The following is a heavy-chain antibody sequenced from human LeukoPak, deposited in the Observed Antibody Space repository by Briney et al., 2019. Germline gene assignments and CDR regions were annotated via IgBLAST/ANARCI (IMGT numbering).Heavy chain of an antibody. V-gene: IGHV3-23*01. J-gene: IGHJ4*02. CDR3: AGSSGYYYIHLYYFDY. CDR1: GFTFSMYP. CDR2: VSGSGVHT. D-gene: IGHD3-22*01. Sequence: PGGSLTLSCAASGFTFSMYPMSWVRQAPGKGLEWVSSVSGSGVHTYYADSVKGRFTISRDNSKNTLYLQMNSLRAEDTAVCYCAGSSGYYYIHLYYFDYWGQGTLVTVSS.